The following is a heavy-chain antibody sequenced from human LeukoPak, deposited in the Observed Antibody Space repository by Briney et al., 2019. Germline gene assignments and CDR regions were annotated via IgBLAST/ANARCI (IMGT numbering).Heavy chain of an antibody. D-gene: IGHD6-13*01. V-gene: IGHV1-69*13. Sequence: SVKVSCKASGGTFSSYAISWVRQAPGQGLEWMGGIIPIFGTANYAQKFQGRVTITADESTSTAYMELSSLRSEDTAVYYCARGVAAAGTLDYWGQGTLVTVSS. CDR2: IIPIFGTA. CDR1: GGTFSSYA. J-gene: IGHJ4*02. CDR3: ARGVAAAGTLDY.